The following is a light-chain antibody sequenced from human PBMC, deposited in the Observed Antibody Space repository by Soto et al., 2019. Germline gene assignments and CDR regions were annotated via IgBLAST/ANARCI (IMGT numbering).Light chain of an antibody. CDR3: ETGDSNGV. J-gene: IGLJ3*02. V-gene: IGLV4-60*02. Sequence: QSVLTQSSSASASLGSSVKLTCTLSSGHSSYIIAWHQQQPGKAPRYLMKLEGSGSYNKGSGVPDRFSGSSSGADRYLTISNLQFEDEADYYCETGDSNGVFGGGTKVTVL. CDR2: LEGSGSY. CDR1: SGHSSYI.